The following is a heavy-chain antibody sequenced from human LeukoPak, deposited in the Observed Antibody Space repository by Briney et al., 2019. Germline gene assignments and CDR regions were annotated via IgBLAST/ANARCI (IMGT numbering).Heavy chain of an antibody. CDR3: ARIAYSSSTDY. V-gene: IGHV4-59*02. J-gene: IGHJ4*02. D-gene: IGHD6-6*01. CDR2: IYHTGST. Sequence: SETLSLTCTISGGSVSDYYWSWIRQSPGKGLEWIGYIYHTGSTSYSPSLKSRVTISVDTSKNQFSLKLGSVTAADTAVYYCARIAYSSSTDYWGQGTLVTVSS. CDR1: GGSVSDYY.